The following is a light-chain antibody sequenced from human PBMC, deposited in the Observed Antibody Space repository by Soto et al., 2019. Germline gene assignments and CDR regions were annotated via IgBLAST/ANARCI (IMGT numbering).Light chain of an antibody. CDR1: QSIGRW. J-gene: IGKJ2*01. Sequence: TQSPSTLSASVGDRVTITCRASQSIGRWLAWYQQKPGQAPRLLIYGASSRATGIPDRFSGSGSGTDFTLTISRLEPEDFAVYYCQQYGSSPPYTFGQGTKLEIK. V-gene: IGKV3-20*01. CDR2: GAS. CDR3: QQYGSSPPYT.